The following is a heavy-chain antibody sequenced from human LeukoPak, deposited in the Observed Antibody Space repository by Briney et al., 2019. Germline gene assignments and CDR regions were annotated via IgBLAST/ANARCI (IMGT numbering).Heavy chain of an antibody. CDR2: ISSSSSYI. V-gene: IGHV3-21*01. D-gene: IGHD2-21*01. CDR1: GFTFSRYS. J-gene: IGHJ6*03. CDR3: ARDLWHIARYGHYMDV. Sequence: GGSLRLSSAASGFTFSRYSMNWVRQAPGKGLDWVSFISSSSSYIYYADPVKGRFTISRDNAKNSLYLQMNSLRAEDTAVYYCARDLWHIARYGHYMDVWGKGTTVTISS.